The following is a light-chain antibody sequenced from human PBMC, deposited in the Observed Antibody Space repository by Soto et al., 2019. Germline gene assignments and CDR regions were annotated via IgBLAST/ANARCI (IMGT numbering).Light chain of an antibody. CDR1: SSDVGGYNY. CDR2: EVS. J-gene: IGLJ1*01. V-gene: IGLV2-14*03. CDR3: QSYDSSLSGLYV. Sequence: QSVLTQPASVSGSPGQSITISCTGTSSDVGGYNYVSWYQQHPGKGPKLMIYEVSNRPSGVSNRFSGSKSGTSASLAITGLQAEDEADYYCQSYDSSLSGLYVFGTGTKVTVL.